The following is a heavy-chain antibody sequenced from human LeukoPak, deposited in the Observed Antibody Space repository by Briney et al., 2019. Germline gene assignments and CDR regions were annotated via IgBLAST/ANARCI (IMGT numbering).Heavy chain of an antibody. D-gene: IGHD4-17*01. J-gene: IGHJ4*02. CDR3: AKDRRFSVTTDYYFDV. CDR1: GFTFSSFA. V-gene: IGHV3-23*01. Sequence: PGGSLRLSCTASGFTFSSFAMNWVRQAPRKGLEWVSVISATGEKSYYAESVKDRFTISRDYSKKTVFLSMNSLRVDDTAIYYCAKDRRFSVTTDYYFDVWGPGTLVTVSS. CDR2: ISATGEKS.